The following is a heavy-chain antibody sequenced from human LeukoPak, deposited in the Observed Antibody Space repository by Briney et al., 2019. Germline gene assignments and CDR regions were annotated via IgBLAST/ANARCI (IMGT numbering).Heavy chain of an antibody. Sequence: SETLSLTCTVSRGSISGYYWSWIRQPPGKGLQWIGYIYYSGSTNYNPSLKSRVTISVDTSKNQFSLKLSSVTAADTAVYYCARETIPPYYYDSSGYPHFDYWGQGTLVTVSS. CDR2: IYYSGST. CDR3: ARETIPPYYYDSSGYPHFDY. V-gene: IGHV4-59*12. CDR1: RGSISGYY. J-gene: IGHJ4*02. D-gene: IGHD3-22*01.